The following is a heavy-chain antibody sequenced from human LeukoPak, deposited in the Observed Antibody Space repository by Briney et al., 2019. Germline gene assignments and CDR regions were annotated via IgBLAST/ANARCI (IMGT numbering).Heavy chain of an antibody. J-gene: IGHJ4*02. D-gene: IGHD3-16*01. V-gene: IGHV4-34*01. CDR2: INHSGST. CDR1: GGSFSGSY. Sequence: SETLSLTCAVYGGSFSGSYWSWIRQPPGKGLEWIGEINHSGSTNYNPSLKSRVTISIDTSKNQISLTLRYVTAADTAVYYCKRSPPPGATAYGVVDLWGQGTLVTVSS. CDR3: KRSPPPGATAYGVVDL.